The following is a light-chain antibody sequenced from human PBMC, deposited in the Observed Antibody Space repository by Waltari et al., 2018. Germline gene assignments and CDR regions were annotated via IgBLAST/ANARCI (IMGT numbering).Light chain of an antibody. CDR1: QSVSRY. Sequence: IVLTQSPGPLSLSPGERATLSCRASQSVSRYLACYQQSPGQAPRLLIYGASSRATGIPDRFSGSGSGADFSLTISRLEPEDFAVYYCQNHERLPAMFGQGTKVEIK. CDR3: QNHERLPAM. CDR2: GAS. V-gene: IGKV3-20*01. J-gene: IGKJ1*01.